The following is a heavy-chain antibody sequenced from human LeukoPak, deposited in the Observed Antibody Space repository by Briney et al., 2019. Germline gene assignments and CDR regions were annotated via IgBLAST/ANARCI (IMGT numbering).Heavy chain of an antibody. CDR1: GYTFTGCY. V-gene: IGHV1-2*02. D-gene: IGHD3-10*01. CDR3: ARSSSPGGPGAY. J-gene: IGHJ4*02. CDR2: INPNSGGT. Sequence: ASVKVSCKASGYTFTGCYMHWVRQAPGQGLEWMGWINPNSGGTNYAQKFQGRVTMTRDTSISTAYMELSRLRSDDTAVYYCARSSSPGGPGAYWGQGTLVTVSS.